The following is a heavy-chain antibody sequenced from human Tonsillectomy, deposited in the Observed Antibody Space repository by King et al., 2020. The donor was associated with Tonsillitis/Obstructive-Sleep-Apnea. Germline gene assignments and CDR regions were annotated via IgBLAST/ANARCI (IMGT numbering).Heavy chain of an antibody. CDR2: ISGGGGRT. D-gene: IGHD1-26*01. J-gene: IGHJ6*03. CDR1: GFSFSSYA. Sequence: VQLVESGGGLVQPGGSLRLSCAVSGFSFSSYAMNWVRQAPGKGLEWVSVISGGGGRTYYADSVKGRFTISRDNSKNTLYLQMNSLRAEDTAVYYCAKPYTTYYDHYMDVWGKGTTVTVSS. V-gene: IGHV3-23*04. CDR3: AKPYTTYYDHYMDV.